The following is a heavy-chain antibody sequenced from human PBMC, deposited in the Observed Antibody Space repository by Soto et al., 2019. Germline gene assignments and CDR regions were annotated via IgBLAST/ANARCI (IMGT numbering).Heavy chain of an antibody. CDR1: GGSVSSGSYY. CDR3: ARDISGLRYFDWLSSSPKEREHNWFDP. V-gene: IGHV4-61*01. Sequence: PSETLSLTCTVSGGSVSSGSYYWSWIRQPPGKGLEWIGYIYYSGSTNYNPSLKSRVTISVDTSKNQFSLKLSSVTAADTAVYYCARDISGLRYFDWLSSSPKEREHNWFDPWGQGTLVTVSS. CDR2: IYYSGST. D-gene: IGHD3-9*01. J-gene: IGHJ5*02.